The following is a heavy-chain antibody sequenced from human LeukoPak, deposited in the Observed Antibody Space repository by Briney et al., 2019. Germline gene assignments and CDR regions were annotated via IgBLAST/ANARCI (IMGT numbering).Heavy chain of an antibody. J-gene: IGHJ4*02. D-gene: IGHD6-19*01. CDR2: ISYDGSNK. Sequence: GRSLRLSCAASGFTFSSYGMHWVRQAPGKGLEWVAVISYDGSNKYYADSVKGRFTISRDNSKNTLYLQMNSLRAEDTAVYYCAKGRVGSGWYRFGYWGQGTLVTVSS. CDR1: GFTFSSYG. CDR3: AKGRVGSGWYRFGY. V-gene: IGHV3-30*18.